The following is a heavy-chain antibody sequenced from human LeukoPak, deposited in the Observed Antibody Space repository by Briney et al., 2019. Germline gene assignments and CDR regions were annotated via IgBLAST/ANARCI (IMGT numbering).Heavy chain of an antibody. D-gene: IGHD6-13*01. Sequence: PGGSLRLSCAASGFTFSSYAMSWVRQAPGKGLEWVSAIGGSGGSTYYADSVKGRFTISRDNSKNTLYLQMNSLRAEDTAVYYCAKGEGGSSYGGVDYWGQGTLVTVSS. CDR3: AKGEGGSSYGGVDY. J-gene: IGHJ4*02. V-gene: IGHV3-23*01. CDR1: GFTFSSYA. CDR2: IGGSGGST.